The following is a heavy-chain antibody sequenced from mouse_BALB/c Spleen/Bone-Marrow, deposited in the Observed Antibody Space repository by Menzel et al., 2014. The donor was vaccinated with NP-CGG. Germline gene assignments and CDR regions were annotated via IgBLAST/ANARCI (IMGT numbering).Heavy chain of an antibody. J-gene: IGHJ3*01. CDR2: IDPFNGVT. CDR3: ARRVIWTGAGFAY. Sequence: EVQLQQSGPELMKPGASVKISCKASGYSFTSYYIHWVKQNHGKSLEWIGYIDPFNGVTIYNQKFKGKATLTADKSSSSTYMHLRSLTCEDSAVYYCARRVIWTGAGFAYWGRGTRVTVSA. CDR1: GYSFTSYY. V-gene: IGHV1-28*01. D-gene: IGHD3-3*01.